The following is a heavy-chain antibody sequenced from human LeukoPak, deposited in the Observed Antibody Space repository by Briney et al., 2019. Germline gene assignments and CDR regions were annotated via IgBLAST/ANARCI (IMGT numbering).Heavy chain of an antibody. D-gene: IGHD1-14*01. CDR1: GYTFTSYD. J-gene: IGHJ3*02. Sequence: SVKVSCKASGYTFTSYDINWVRQATGQGLEWMGGIIPIFGTANYAQKFQGRVTITADESTSTAYMELSSLRSEDTAVYYCARGLRNTAQDAFDIWGQGTMVTVSS. V-gene: IGHV1-69*13. CDR2: IIPIFGTA. CDR3: ARGLRNTAQDAFDI.